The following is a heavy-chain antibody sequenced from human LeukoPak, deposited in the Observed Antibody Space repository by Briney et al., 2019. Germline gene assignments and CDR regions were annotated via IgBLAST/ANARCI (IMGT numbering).Heavy chain of an antibody. CDR2: INPNSGGT. CDR3: ARLVYSSSFRGMDV. CDR1: GYTFTGYY. D-gene: IGHD6-6*01. Sequence: ASVKVSCKASGYTFTGYYMHWVRQAPGQGLEWMGWINPNSGGTNYAQKFQGRVTMTRDTSISTAYLQWSSLKASDTAMYYCARLVYSSSFRGMDVWGQGTTVTVSS. J-gene: IGHJ6*02. V-gene: IGHV1-2*02.